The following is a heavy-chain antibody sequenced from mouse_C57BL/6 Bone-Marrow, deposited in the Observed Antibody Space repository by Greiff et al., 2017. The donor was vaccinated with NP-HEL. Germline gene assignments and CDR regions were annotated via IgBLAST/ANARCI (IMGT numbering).Heavy chain of an antibody. CDR2: IYPRSGNT. CDR3: GRTRGGYGSRDDY. V-gene: IGHV1-81*01. J-gene: IGHJ2*01. Sequence: QVQLQQSGAELARPGASVKLSCKASGYTFTSYGISWVKQRTGQGLEWIGEIYPRSGNTYYNEKFKGKATLTADKSSSTAYMVLLSLTSDDSAVYFCGRTRGGYGSRDDYWGQGTTLTVSS. D-gene: IGHD1-1*01. CDR1: GYTFTSYG.